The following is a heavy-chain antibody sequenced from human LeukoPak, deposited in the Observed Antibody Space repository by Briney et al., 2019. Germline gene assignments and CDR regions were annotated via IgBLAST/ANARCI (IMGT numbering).Heavy chain of an antibody. V-gene: IGHV4-31*03. CDR2: IYYSGST. CDR1: GGSISSGGYY. D-gene: IGHD3-16*01. J-gene: IGHJ4*02. Sequence: PSQTLSLTCTVSGGSISSGGYYWSWSRKHPGRGLEWIGYIYYSGSTYYNPSLESRVTISVDTSKNQFSLKLSSVTAADTAVYYCAREGGKDFDYWGQGTLVTVSS. CDR3: AREGGKDFDY.